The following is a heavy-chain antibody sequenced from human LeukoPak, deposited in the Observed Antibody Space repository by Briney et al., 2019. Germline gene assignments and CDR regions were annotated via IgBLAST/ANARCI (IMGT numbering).Heavy chain of an antibody. J-gene: IGHJ6*02. Sequence: GGSLRLSCAASGFTFSAYWMHWVRQVPGQGLVWVSRINSDGSSTTYADSVKGRFTISRDDAKNTLFLQMSSLRAEDTAVYYCAKDKVRVSSGSYSPLYGMDVWGQGTTVTVSS. D-gene: IGHD3-10*01. CDR1: GFTFSAYW. CDR2: INSDGSST. CDR3: AKDKVRVSSGSYSPLYGMDV. V-gene: IGHV3-74*03.